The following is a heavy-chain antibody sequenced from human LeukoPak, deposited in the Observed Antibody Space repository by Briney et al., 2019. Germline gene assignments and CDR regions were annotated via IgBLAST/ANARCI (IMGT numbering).Heavy chain of an antibody. CDR2: IYTSGST. Sequence: SETLSLTCTVSGGSISSYYWSWIRQPAGKGLEWIGRIYTSGSTNYNPSLKSRVTISLVMSKNQISLKLSSVTTADTAMYYCARDPLNRGVQDYWGQGTLVTVSS. V-gene: IGHV4-4*07. J-gene: IGHJ4*02. CDR1: GGSISSYY. CDR3: ARDPLNRGVQDY. D-gene: IGHD3-10*01.